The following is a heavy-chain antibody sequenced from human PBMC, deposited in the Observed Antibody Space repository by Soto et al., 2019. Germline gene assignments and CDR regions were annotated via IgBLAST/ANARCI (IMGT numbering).Heavy chain of an antibody. D-gene: IGHD5-12*01. CDR1: GFTVSSKY. V-gene: IGHV3-53*01. J-gene: IGHJ4*02. CDR2: IQSGGTT. Sequence: GGSLRLSCAASGFTVSSKYMTWVRQAPGKGLEWVSLIQSGGTTYYADSVKGRFTISRDNAKNSLYLQMNSLRAEDTAVYYCARDRPPKGGYDLYDYWGQGTLVTVSS. CDR3: ARDRPPKGGYDLYDY.